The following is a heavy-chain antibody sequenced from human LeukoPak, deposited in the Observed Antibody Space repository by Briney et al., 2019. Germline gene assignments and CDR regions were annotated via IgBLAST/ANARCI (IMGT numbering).Heavy chain of an antibody. CDR2: IGTSGGDI. D-gene: IGHD7-27*01. CDR3: ARDPNWGSGY. Sequence: PGGSLRLSCPASGFIFSSYVMIGVRQAPGKGLEWVSIIGTSGGDIHYADSVKGRFSISRDNSKNTLSLQMNSLRVDDTAVYYCARDPNWGSGYWGQGTLVTVSS. CDR1: GFIFSSYV. J-gene: IGHJ4*02. V-gene: IGHV3-23*01.